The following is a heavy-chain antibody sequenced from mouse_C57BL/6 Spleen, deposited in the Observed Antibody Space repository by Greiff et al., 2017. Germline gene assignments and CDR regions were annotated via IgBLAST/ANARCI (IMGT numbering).Heavy chain of an antibody. J-gene: IGHJ3*01. CDR2: IYPGSGST. CDR3: ARGGSYGNWGFAY. V-gene: IGHV1-55*01. CDR1: GYTFTSYW. Sequence: QVQLQQPGAELVKPGASVKMSCKASGYTFTSYWITWVKQRPGQGLEWIGDIYPGSGSTNYNEKFKSKATLTVDTSSSTAYMQLSSLTSEDSAVYYCARGGSYGNWGFAYWGQGTLVTVSA. D-gene: IGHD2-1*01.